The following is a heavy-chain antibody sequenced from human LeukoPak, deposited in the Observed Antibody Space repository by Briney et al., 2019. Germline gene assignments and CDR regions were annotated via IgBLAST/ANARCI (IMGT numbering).Heavy chain of an antibody. D-gene: IGHD3-10*01. J-gene: IGHJ6*03. V-gene: IGHV4-34*01. Sequence: PSETLSLTCAVYGGSFSGYYWSWIRQPPGKGLEWIGEINHSGSTNYNPSLKSRVTISVDTSKNQFSLKLSSVTAADTAVYYCAMYYYGSGSLNYYMDVWGKGTTVIVSS. CDR1: GGSFSGYY. CDR3: AMYYYGSGSLNYYMDV. CDR2: INHSGST.